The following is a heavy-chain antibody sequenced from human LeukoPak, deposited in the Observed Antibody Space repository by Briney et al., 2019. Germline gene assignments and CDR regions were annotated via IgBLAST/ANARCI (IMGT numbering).Heavy chain of an antibody. Sequence: GGSLRPSCAPSGSNSSNYDMHWVRQAPGKGLEWVAFIRYDGSDKYYADSVKGRFTISRDNSKNTLYLQMNSLRTEDTAVYYCAKGDTSWGQGTLVTVSS. J-gene: IGHJ5*02. CDR1: GSNSSNYD. CDR3: AKGDTS. V-gene: IGHV3-30*02. D-gene: IGHD2-21*02. CDR2: IRYDGSDK.